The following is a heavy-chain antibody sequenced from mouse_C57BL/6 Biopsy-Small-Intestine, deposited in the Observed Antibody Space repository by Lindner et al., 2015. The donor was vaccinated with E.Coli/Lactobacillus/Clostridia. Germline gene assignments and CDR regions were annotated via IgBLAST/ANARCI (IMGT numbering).Heavy chain of an antibody. D-gene: IGHD1-1*01. Sequence: VQLQESGAELVRPGTSVKVSCKASGYAFTNYLIEWVKQRPGQGLEWIGVINPGSGGTNYNEKFKGKATLTADKSSSTAYMQLSSLTSEDSAVYFCVCLFYYGSSYGYFDYWGQGTTLTVSS. CDR3: VCLFYYGSSYGYFDY. J-gene: IGHJ2*01. V-gene: IGHV1-54*01. CDR2: INPGSGGT. CDR1: GYAFTNYL.